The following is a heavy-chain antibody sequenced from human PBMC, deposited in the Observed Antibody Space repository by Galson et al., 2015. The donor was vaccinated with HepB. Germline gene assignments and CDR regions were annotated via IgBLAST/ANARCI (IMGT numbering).Heavy chain of an antibody. J-gene: IGHJ5*01. CDR2: TNTIGTSI. V-gene: IGHV3-48*01. Sequence: SLRLSCAASGFTFSSYSMNWVRQAPGKGLEWVSYTNTIGTSIYYADSVKGRFTISRDNAKNSVFLQMNSLRVEDTAVYYCARGLMRLVDSWGHGTLVTVTS. CDR1: GFTFSSYS. CDR3: ARGLMRLVDS. D-gene: IGHD3-16*01.